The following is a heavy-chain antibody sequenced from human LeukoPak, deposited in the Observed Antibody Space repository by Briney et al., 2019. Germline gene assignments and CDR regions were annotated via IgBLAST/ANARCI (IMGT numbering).Heavy chain of an antibody. D-gene: IGHD2-15*01. V-gene: IGHV4-59*01. CDR2: IYYSGST. J-gene: IGHJ4*02. CDR3: AGKGGYCSGGSCYEPFDY. CDR1: GGSISSNY. Sequence: PSETLSLTCTVSGGSISSNYWSWTRQPPGKGQEWIGYIYYSGSTNYNPSLKSRVTISVDTSKNQFSLKLSSVTAADTAVYYCAGKGGYCSGGSCYEPFDYWGQGTLVTVSS.